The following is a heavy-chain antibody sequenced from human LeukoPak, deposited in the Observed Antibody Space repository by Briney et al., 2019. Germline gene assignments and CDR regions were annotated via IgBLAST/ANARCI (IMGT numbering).Heavy chain of an antibody. V-gene: IGHV3-23*01. Sequence: GGSLRLSCAASGFTFSSYSMNWVRQAPGKGLEWVSAIRGSGDSTYYADSVKGRFTISRDNSKNALYLQMNSLRAEDTAVYYCAKPARTDYADYWGQGTLVTVSS. D-gene: IGHD1-14*01. J-gene: IGHJ4*02. CDR1: GFTFSSYS. CDR3: AKPARTDYADY. CDR2: IRGSGDST.